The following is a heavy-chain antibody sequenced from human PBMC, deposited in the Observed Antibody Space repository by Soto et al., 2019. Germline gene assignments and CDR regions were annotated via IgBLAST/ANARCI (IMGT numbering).Heavy chain of an antibody. CDR3: ARFVRHQLPTIDF. J-gene: IGHJ4*02. D-gene: IGHD2-2*01. Sequence: QVQLVQSGAEVKEPGASVRVSCKASGYTFTNYDINWVRQATGQGLEWMGWMNPESRNTGYAQKFQGRVTMTRDTSISTAYMELTSLRSEDTAVYYWARFVRHQLPTIDFWGQGTLVTVSS. CDR1: GYTFTNYD. CDR2: MNPESRNT. V-gene: IGHV1-8*01.